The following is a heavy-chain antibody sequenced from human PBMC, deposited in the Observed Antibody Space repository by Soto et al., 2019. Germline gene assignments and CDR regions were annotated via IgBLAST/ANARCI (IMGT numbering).Heavy chain of an antibody. J-gene: IGHJ4*02. CDR2: IYYSGST. Sequence: QLQLQESGPGLVKPSETLSLTCTVSGGSISSSSYYWGWIRQPPGKGLEWIGSIYYSGSTYYNPSLKGRVTISVDTSKNQFSLKLSSVTAADTAVYYCARADYYGSAAIDYWGQGTLVTVSS. V-gene: IGHV4-39*01. D-gene: IGHD3-10*01. CDR3: ARADYYGSAAIDY. CDR1: GGSISSSSYY.